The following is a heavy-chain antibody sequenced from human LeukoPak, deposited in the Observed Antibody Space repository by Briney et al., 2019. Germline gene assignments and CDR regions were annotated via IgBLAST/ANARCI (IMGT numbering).Heavy chain of an antibody. V-gene: IGHV4-59*01. CDR2: IYYSGST. CDR3: ARATYYYDSSPDAFDI. D-gene: IGHD3-22*01. Sequence: SETLSLTCTVSGGSISSYYWSWIRQPPGKGLEWIGYIYYSGSTNYNPSLKSRVTISVDTSKNQSSLKLSSVTAADTAVYYCARATYYYDSSPDAFDIWGQGTMVTVSS. CDR1: GGSISSYY. J-gene: IGHJ3*02.